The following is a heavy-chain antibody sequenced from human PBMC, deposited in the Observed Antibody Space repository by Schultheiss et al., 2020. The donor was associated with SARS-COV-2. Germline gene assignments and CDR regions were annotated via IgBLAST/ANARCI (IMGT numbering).Heavy chain of an antibody. J-gene: IGHJ6*03. CDR3: ASLQWLGNYYNYMDV. CDR1: GGTFSSYA. D-gene: IGHD6-19*01. Sequence: SVKVSCKASGGTFSSYAISWVRQAPGQGLEWMGGIIPIFGTANYAQKFQGRVTITADKSTSTAYMELSSLRSEDTAVYYCASLQWLGNYYNYMDVWGKGTTVTVSS. CDR2: IIPIFGTA. V-gene: IGHV1-69*06.